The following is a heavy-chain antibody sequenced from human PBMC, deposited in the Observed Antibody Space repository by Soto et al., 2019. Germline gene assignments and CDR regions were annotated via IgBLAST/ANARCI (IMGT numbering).Heavy chain of an antibody. CDR1: GGSFSGYY. D-gene: IGHD3-10*01. CDR2: INHSGST. Sequence: SETLSLTCAVYGGSFSGYYWSWIRQPPGKGLEWIGEINHSGSTNYNPSLKSRVTISVDTSKNQFSLKLSSVTAADTAVYYCASSTGLMVRGVIRSYYYGMDGWGQGTTVTVAS. J-gene: IGHJ6*02. V-gene: IGHV4-34*01. CDR3: ASSTGLMVRGVIRSYYYGMDG.